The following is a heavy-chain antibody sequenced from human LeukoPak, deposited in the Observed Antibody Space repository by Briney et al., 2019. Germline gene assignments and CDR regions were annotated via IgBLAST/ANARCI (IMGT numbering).Heavy chain of an antibody. CDR1: GFTFSSYS. Sequence: SGGSLRLSCAASGFTFSSYSMNWVRQAPGKGLEWVSSISSSSSYIYYADSVKGRFTISRDNAKNSLYLQMNSLRAEDTAVYYCARDFSGYYDSSGYYGYWGQGTLVTVSS. CDR2: ISSSSSYI. J-gene: IGHJ4*02. V-gene: IGHV3-21*01. CDR3: ARDFSGYYDSSGYYGY. D-gene: IGHD3-22*01.